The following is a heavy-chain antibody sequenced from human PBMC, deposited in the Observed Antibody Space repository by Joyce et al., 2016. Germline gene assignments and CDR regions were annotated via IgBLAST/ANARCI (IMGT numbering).Heavy chain of an antibody. Sequence: EVQLVESGGGLVQPGGSLRLSCAASGFTFSGNSMSWLRQAPGGGREWVANIKQDGSAVYYLDFVKGRFTVSRDNARSLVHLQMVSLRVEDTALYYCARGKAFDVWGQGTMVTVSS. V-gene: IGHV3-7*01. CDR1: GFTFSGNS. CDR3: ARGKAFDV. CDR2: IKQDGSAV. J-gene: IGHJ3*01.